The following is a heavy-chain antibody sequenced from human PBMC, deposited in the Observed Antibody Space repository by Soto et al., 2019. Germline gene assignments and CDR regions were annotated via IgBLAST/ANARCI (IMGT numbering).Heavy chain of an antibody. CDR1: GFTFSSYA. CDR3: ASGDYRCNRGYGFRMVV. CDR2: ISYDGSNK. D-gene: IGHD5-12*01. V-gene: IGHV3-30-3*01. J-gene: IGHJ6*02. Sequence: QVQLVESGGGVVQPGRSLRLSCAASGFTFSSYAMHWVRQAPGKGLEWVAVISYDGSNKYYADSVKGRFTISRDNSKNSLYLQRNSLRAEDTAVYYCASGDYRCNRGYGFRMVVWGQGTTVTVSS.